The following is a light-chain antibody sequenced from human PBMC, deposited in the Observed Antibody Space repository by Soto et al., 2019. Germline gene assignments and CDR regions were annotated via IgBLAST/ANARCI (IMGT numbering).Light chain of an antibody. J-gene: IGKJ1*01. CDR2: AAS. CDR3: QQSYSTSWT. V-gene: IGKV1-39*01. CDR1: QSISSY. Sequence: DIQMTQSPSSLSASVGDRVTNTCRASQSISSYLNWYQQKPGKAPKLLIYAASSLQSGVPSRFSGSGSGTDFTFTIISLQPEDFATYYCQQSYSTSWTFGQGTKVDIK.